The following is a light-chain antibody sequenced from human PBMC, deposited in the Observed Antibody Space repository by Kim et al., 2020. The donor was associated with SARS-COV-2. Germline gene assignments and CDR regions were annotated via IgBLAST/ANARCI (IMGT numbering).Light chain of an antibody. CDR3: QKYNSAPRT. J-gene: IGKJ1*01. V-gene: IGKV1-27*01. CDR2: AAS. Sequence: AAVGDIVTITCRASQGISNYLAWYQQKPGKVPKLLIYAASTLQSGVPSRFSCSGSGTDFTLTISSLQPEDVATYYCQKYNSAPRTFGQGTKVDI. CDR1: QGISNY.